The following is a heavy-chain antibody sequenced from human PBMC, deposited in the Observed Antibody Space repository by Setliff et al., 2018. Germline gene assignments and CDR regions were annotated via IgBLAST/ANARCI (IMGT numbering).Heavy chain of an antibody. CDR2: IYYSGST. V-gene: IGHV4-31*03. D-gene: IGHD4-17*01. J-gene: IGHJ3*02. CDR1: GGSISSGGYY. CDR3: ARDPLTTNRRRAFDI. Sequence: SETLSLTCTVSGGSISSGGYYWSWIRQHPGKGLEWIGYIYYSGSTYYNPSLKSRVTISVDTSKNQFSPKLSSVTAADTAVCYCARDPLTTNRRRAFDIWGQGTMVTVSS.